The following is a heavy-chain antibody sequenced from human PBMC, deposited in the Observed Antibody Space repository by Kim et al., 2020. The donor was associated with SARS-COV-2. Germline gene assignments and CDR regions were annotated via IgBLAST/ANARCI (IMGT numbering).Heavy chain of an antibody. CDR2: INTDGGIT. J-gene: IGHJ4*02. V-gene: IGHV3-74*01. CDR3: TMDLTGTDDY. D-gene: IGHD1-1*01. Sequence: GGSLRLSCAASGFTFSRCWMHWVRQAPGKGLVWVSRINTDGGITTYADSVKGRFTISRDNAKNTLYMQMNSLRADDTALYYCTMDLTGTDDYWGQGALVTVSS. CDR1: GFTFSRCW.